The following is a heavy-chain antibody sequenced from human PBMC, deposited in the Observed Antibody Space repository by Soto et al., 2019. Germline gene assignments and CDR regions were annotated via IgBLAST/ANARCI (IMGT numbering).Heavy chain of an antibody. CDR3: ARADYYDSSGFYYDC. Sequence: ASVKVSCKASGYIFTNHYIHWVRQAPGRGLEWMGIINPSGGSTNYLQKFQGRITMTRDTSTSTVYMELSSLRSEDTAVYFCARADYYDSSGFYYDCWGQGSLVNVSS. V-gene: IGHV1-46*01. D-gene: IGHD3-22*01. CDR1: GYIFTNHY. CDR2: INPSGGST. J-gene: IGHJ4*02.